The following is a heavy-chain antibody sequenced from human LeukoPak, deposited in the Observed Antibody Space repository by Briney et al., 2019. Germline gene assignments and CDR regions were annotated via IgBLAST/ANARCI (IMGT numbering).Heavy chain of an antibody. Sequence: ASVKVSCKAFGYTFTSYDINWVRQATGQGLEWMGWMNPNSGNTGYAQKFQGRVTITRNTSISTAYMELSSLRSEDTAVYYCARGRFPSFSSSWFDPWGQGTLVTVSS. J-gene: IGHJ5*02. CDR3: ARGRFPSFSSSWFDP. CDR1: GYTFTSYD. D-gene: IGHD2-21*01. CDR2: MNPNSGNT. V-gene: IGHV1-8*03.